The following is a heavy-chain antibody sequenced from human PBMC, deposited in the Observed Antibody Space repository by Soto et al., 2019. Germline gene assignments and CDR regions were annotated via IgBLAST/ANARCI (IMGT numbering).Heavy chain of an antibody. Sequence: QVQLVESGGGVVQPGRSLRLSCAASGFTFSSYAMHWVRQAPGKGLEWVAVISYDGSNKYYADSVKGRFTISRDNSKNTLYLQMNSLRAEDTAVYYCARGRDCSGGSCSLPDPWGQGTLVTVSS. CDR1: GFTFSSYA. V-gene: IGHV3-30-3*01. D-gene: IGHD2-15*01. CDR3: ARGRDCSGGSCSLPDP. J-gene: IGHJ5*02. CDR2: ISYDGSNK.